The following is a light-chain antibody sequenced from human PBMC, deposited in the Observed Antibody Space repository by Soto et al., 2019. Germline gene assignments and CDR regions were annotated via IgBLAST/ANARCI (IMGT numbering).Light chain of an antibody. CDR2: DAS. Sequence: EIQITQSAATLSASVGDRVTITCRASQSISSWLAWYQQKPGKAPKLLIYDASSLESGVPSRFSGSGSGTEFTLTISSLKPDDFATYYCQQYNSYWTFGQGTKVDIK. CDR1: QSISSW. CDR3: QQYNSYWT. V-gene: IGKV1-5*01. J-gene: IGKJ1*01.